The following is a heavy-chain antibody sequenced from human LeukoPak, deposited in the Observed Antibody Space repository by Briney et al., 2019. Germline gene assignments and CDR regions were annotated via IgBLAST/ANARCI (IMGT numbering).Heavy chain of an antibody. Sequence: GGSLRLSCAASGFTFSSYAMSWVRQAAGKGLEGVSAISGSGGSTYYADSVKGRFTISRDNSKNTLYLQMNSLRAEDTAVYYCAKGLRRLHDAFDIWGQGTMVTVSS. CDR3: AKGLRRLHDAFDI. CDR2: ISGSGGST. CDR1: GFTFSSYA. V-gene: IGHV3-23*01. J-gene: IGHJ3*02. D-gene: IGHD6-25*01.